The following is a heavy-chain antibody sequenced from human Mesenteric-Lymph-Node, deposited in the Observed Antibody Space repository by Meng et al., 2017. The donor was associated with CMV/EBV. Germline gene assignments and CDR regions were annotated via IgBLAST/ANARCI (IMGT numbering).Heavy chain of an antibody. CDR1: GGSISSYY. CDR3: ARGLDGDY. CDR2: IYYSGST. Sequence: LSLTCTVSGGSISSYYWSWIRQPPGKGLEWIGYIYYSGSTNYNPSLKSRVTISVDTSKNQFSLKLSSVTAADTAVYYCARGLDGDYWGQGTLVTVSS. J-gene: IGHJ4*02. V-gene: IGHV4-59*01.